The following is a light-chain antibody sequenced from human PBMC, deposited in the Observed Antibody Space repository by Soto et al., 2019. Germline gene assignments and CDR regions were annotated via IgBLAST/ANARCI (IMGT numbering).Light chain of an antibody. CDR3: QQANSFPLT. Sequence: DIQMTQSPSSLSASLGDRVTITCRASQSISSYLNWHQQKPGKAPKLLIYAASSLQSGVPSRFSGSGSGTDFTLTISSLQPEDFAIYYCQQANSFPLTFGGGTKVDIK. CDR1: QSISSY. V-gene: IGKV1-39*01. J-gene: IGKJ4*01. CDR2: AAS.